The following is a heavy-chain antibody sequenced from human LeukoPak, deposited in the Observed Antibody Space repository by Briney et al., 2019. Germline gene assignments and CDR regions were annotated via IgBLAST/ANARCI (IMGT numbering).Heavy chain of an antibody. CDR3: ARDLGDGYSSGYFDY. Sequence: SETLSLTCTVSGGSISSGSYYWSWIRQPAGKGLESIGRIYTSGSTNYNPSLKSRVTISVDTSKNQFSLKLSSVTAADTAVYYCARDLGDGYSSGYFDYWGQGTLVTVSS. CDR1: GGSISSGSYY. V-gene: IGHV4-61*02. D-gene: IGHD5-24*01. CDR2: IYTSGST. J-gene: IGHJ4*02.